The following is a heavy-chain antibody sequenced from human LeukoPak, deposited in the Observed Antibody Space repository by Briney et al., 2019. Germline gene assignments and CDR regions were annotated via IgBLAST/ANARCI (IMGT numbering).Heavy chain of an antibody. CDR1: GGSISSYY. D-gene: IGHD3-22*01. Sequence: SETLSLTCTVSGGSISSYYWSWIRQPPGKGLEWIGYIYYSGSTNYNPSLKSRVTISVDTSKNRFSLKLSSVTAADTAVYYCARGLQTYYYDSSGYYSDYWGQGTLVTVSS. J-gene: IGHJ4*02. CDR3: ARGLQTYYYDSSGYYSDY. V-gene: IGHV4-59*08. CDR2: IYYSGST.